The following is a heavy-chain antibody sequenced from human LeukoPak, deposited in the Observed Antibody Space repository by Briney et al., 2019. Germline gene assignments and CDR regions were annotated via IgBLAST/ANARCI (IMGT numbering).Heavy chain of an antibody. CDR3: ASGRAATGVDY. J-gene: IGHJ4*02. CDR1: GDSISSYY. D-gene: IGHD6-13*01. CDR2: IYTSGST. Sequence: SETLSLTCTVSGDSISSYYWSWIRQPAGKGPEWIGRIYTSGSTNYNPSLKTRVTLSVDKSKNQFSLKLSSVTAADTAVYYCASGRAATGVDYWGQGTLVTVSS. V-gene: IGHV4-4*07.